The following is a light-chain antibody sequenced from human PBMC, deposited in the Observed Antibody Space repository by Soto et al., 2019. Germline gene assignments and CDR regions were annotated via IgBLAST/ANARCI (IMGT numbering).Light chain of an antibody. V-gene: IGKV1-39*01. CDR2: TSG. CDR3: QQTYNTPYT. Sequence: IHMTQSPSSLSASVGDRVTITCRASQRITTYLNWYQQKPGEAPKLLISTSGTLQRGVPSRFTGSGAGTDFTLTITGLQHADFATYFCQQTYNTPYTFGPGTKLEIK. J-gene: IGKJ2*01. CDR1: QRITTY.